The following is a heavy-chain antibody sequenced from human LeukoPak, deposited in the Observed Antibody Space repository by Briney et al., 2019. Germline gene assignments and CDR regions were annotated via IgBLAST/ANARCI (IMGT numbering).Heavy chain of an antibody. D-gene: IGHD6-13*01. V-gene: IGHV3-30-3*01. J-gene: IGHJ6*02. Sequence: GGSLRLSCAASGFTFSSYAMHWVRQAPGKGLEWVAVISYDGSNKYYADSVKGRFTISRDNSKNTLYLQMNSLRAEDTAVYYCARFQEDSGSWPYYYYYGMDVWGQGTTVTVSS. CDR1: GFTFSSYA. CDR2: ISYDGSNK. CDR3: ARFQEDSGSWPYYYYYGMDV.